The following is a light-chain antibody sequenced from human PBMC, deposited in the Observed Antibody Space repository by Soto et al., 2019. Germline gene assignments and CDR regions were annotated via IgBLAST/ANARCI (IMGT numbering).Light chain of an antibody. Sequence: SYELTQPISVSVALGQTARITCGGTNIGSKDVHWYQQRPGQAPVLVIYRDSIRPSGIPERFSGSNSGNTATLTISRAQAGDEADYFCQIWDRSPNWVFGGGTKLIVL. CDR3: QIWDRSPNWV. V-gene: IGLV3-9*01. CDR2: RDS. CDR1: NIGSKD. J-gene: IGLJ3*02.